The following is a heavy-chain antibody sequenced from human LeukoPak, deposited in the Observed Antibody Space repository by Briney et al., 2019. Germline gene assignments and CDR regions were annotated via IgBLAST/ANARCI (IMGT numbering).Heavy chain of an antibody. J-gene: IGHJ6*02. D-gene: IGHD3-10*01. CDR1: GFTFSSYA. CDR3: ASSSGSYYRYYYGMDV. Sequence: GGSLRLSCAASGFTFSSYAMHWVRQAPGKGLEGVAVISYDGSNKYYADSVKGRFTISRDKSKNTLYLQMNSLRAEDTAVYYCASSSGSYYRYYYGMDVWGQGTTVTVSS. CDR2: ISYDGSNK. V-gene: IGHV3-30*04.